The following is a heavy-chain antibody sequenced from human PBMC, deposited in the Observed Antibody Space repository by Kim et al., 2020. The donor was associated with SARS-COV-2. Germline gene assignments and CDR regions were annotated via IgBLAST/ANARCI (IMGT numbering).Heavy chain of an antibody. CDR2: INPSTSST. J-gene: IGHJ4*02. CDR1: GYTFTSYY. Sequence: ASVKVSCKASGYTFTSYYMHWVRLAPGQGLEWVGLINPSTSSTLYAQTFQGRVTMTRDTSTNTVYMELSSLRSEDTAVYYCAREMSSYDSWGQGTLVTVS. CDR3: AREMSSYDS. V-gene: IGHV1-46*01.